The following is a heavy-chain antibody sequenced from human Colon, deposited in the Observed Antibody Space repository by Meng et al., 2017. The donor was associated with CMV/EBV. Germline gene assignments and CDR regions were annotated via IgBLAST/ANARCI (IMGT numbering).Heavy chain of an antibody. J-gene: IGHJ4*02. Sequence: ASVKVSCKASGYTFTGYFIQWVRQAPGQGLEWMGWMNPNHGGAQYAPKFQGRVTMNSDTATTTAYMEVSGLTSDDTAVYYCAIKLGLAVADKREASSLGYWGQGTLVTVSS. V-gene: IGHV1-2*02. D-gene: IGHD6-19*01. CDR2: MNPNHGGA. CDR3: AIKLGLAVADKREASSLGY. CDR1: GYTFTGYF.